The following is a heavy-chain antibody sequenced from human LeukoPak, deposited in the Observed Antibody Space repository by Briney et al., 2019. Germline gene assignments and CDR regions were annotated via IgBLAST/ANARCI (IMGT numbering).Heavy chain of an antibody. J-gene: IGHJ4*02. D-gene: IGHD3-22*01. CDR1: GGTFSSYA. V-gene: IGHV1-69*05. CDR2: IIPIFSTA. Sequence: ASVKVSCKASGGTFSSYAISWVRQAPGQGLEWMGGIIPIFSTANYAQKFQGRVTITTDESTSTAYMELSSLRSEDTAVYYCARSPTKWLLINYFDYWGQGTLVTVSS. CDR3: ARSPTKWLLINYFDY.